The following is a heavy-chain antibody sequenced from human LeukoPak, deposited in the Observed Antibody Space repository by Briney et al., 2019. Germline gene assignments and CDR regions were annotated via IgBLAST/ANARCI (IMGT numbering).Heavy chain of an antibody. J-gene: IGHJ4*02. V-gene: IGHV1-8*01. Sequence: GASVKVSCKASGYTFTSYDINWVRQATGQGLEWMGWMNPNSGNTGYAQKFQGRVTMTRNTSISTAHMELRSLRSDDTAVYYCARHPHPGWEGTKTRKYYFDYWGQGTLVTVSS. CDR1: GYTFTSYD. CDR2: MNPNSGNT. CDR3: ARHPHPGWEGTKTRKYYFDY. D-gene: IGHD1-26*01.